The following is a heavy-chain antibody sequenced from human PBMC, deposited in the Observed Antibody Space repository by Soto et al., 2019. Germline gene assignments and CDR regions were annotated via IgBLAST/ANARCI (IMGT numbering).Heavy chain of an antibody. CDR1: GDSVSSNSAA. CDR2: TYYRSKWYN. CDR3: ARNQQLVSLHYYYGMDV. J-gene: IGHJ6*02. D-gene: IGHD6-6*01. V-gene: IGHV6-1*01. Sequence: SQTLSLTCAISGDSVSSNSAAWNWIRQSPSRGLEWLGRTYYRSKWYNDYAVSVKSRITINPDTSKNQFSLQLNSVTPEDTAVYYCARNQQLVSLHYYYGMDVWGQGTTVTVSS.